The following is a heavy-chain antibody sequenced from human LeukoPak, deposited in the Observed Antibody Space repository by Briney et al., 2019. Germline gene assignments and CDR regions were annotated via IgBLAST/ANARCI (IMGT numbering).Heavy chain of an antibody. CDR1: GGSISSSSYY. D-gene: IGHD2-2*01. V-gene: IGHV4-39*01. J-gene: IGHJ5*02. CDR2: IYYSGST. Sequence: SETLSLTCTVYGGSISSSSYYWGWIRQPPGKGLEWIVSIYYSGSTYYNPSLKSRVTISVDTSKNQFSLKLSSVTAADTAVYYCARHRGIVVVPAARGPNWFDPWGQGTLVTVSS. CDR3: ARHRGIVVVPAARGPNWFDP.